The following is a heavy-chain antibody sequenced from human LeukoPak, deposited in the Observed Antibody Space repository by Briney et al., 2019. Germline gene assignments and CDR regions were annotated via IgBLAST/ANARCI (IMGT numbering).Heavy chain of an antibody. CDR1: GYTFTDYY. Sequence: ASVKVSCKVSGYTFTDYYMHWVLQAPGKGLEWMGLVDPEDGETIYAEKFQGRVTITADTSTDTAYMELSSLRSEDTAVYYCATQKRDYYDSSGLDWGQGTLVTVSS. D-gene: IGHD3-22*01. V-gene: IGHV1-69-2*01. CDR2: VDPEDGET. CDR3: ATQKRDYYDSSGLD. J-gene: IGHJ4*02.